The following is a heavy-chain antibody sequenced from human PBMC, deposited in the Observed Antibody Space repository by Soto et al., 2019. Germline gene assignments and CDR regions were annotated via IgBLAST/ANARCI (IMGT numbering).Heavy chain of an antibody. J-gene: IGHJ6*02. CDR3: ASRAPPGGNYYGSGTPFYYYGMDV. V-gene: IGHV1-3*01. CDR2: INAGNGNT. CDR1: GHTFTSYA. Sequence: ASVKVSCKASGHTFTSYAMHWVRQAPGQRLEWMGWINAGNGNTKYSQKFQGRLTITRDTSASTAYMELSSLRSEDTAVYYCASRAPPGGNYYGSGTPFYYYGMDVWGQGTTVTVSS. D-gene: IGHD3-10*01.